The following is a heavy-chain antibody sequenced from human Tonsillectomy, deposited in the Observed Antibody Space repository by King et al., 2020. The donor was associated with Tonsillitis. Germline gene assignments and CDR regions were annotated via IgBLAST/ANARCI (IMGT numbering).Heavy chain of an antibody. D-gene: IGHD1-26*01. CDR1: RFTFSSYG. Sequence: VQLVESGGGVVQPGGSLRLSCAASRFTFSSYGMYWVRQAPAKGLEWVAFIRYDGSNKYYADSVKGRFTISRDNSKNTLYLQMNSLRADDTAVYYCAKGSEWELPIGGFDYWGQGTLVTVSS. J-gene: IGHJ4*02. V-gene: IGHV3-30*02. CDR3: AKGSEWELPIGGFDY. CDR2: IRYDGSNK.